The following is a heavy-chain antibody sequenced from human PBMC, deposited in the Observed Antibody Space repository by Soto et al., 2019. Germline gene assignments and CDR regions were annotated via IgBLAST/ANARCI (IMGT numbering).Heavy chain of an antibody. D-gene: IGHD1-26*01. CDR1: SVSNAW. V-gene: IGHV3-15*07. CDR3: SGSYYTDTFDY. CDR2: IKSKTDGGTT. J-gene: IGHJ4*02. Sequence: SVSNAWMNWVRQAPGKGLEWVGCIKSKTDGGTTDYAAPVKGRFTISRDDSKNTLYLQMNSLKTEDTAVYYCSGSYYTDTFDYWGQGTLVTVSS.